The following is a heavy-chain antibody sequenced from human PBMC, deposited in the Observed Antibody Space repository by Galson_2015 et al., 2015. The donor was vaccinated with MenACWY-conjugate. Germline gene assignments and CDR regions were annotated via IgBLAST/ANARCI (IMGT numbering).Heavy chain of an antibody. Sequence: QSGAEVKKSGDSLKISCEASGYSFTGYWIVWVRQMPGKGLEWMGIIYPGDSDTTYSPSFEGQVTMSADKSISTAYLQWSSLKTWDAAIYFCARRGVRGLTDDAFDFWGQGTLVSVSS. CDR2: IYPGDSDT. CDR1: GYSFTGYW. CDR3: ARRGVRGLTDDAFDF. D-gene: IGHD3-10*01. J-gene: IGHJ3*01. V-gene: IGHV5-51*01.